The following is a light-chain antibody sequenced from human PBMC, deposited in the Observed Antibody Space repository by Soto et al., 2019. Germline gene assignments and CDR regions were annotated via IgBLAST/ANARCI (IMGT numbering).Light chain of an antibody. Sequence: QTVVTQLPSVSGAPGQRVTISCTGNSSNLGAGYDVHWYQQLPGAAPKLVIFGNRNRPSGVPERFSGSKAGTSASLAITGLKAEDEADYYCQAYDYSLTASVFGGGTKLTVL. CDR2: GNR. CDR1: SSNLGAGYD. V-gene: IGLV1-40*01. J-gene: IGLJ3*02. CDR3: QAYDYSLTASV.